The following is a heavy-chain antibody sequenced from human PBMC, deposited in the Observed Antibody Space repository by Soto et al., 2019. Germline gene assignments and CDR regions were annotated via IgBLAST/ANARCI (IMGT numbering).Heavy chain of an antibody. V-gene: IGHV3-30*03. D-gene: IGHD4-17*01. CDR1: GFTFSRYG. CDR3: ATEDATTVTIDY. CDR2: ISYDGSNK. J-gene: IGHJ4*02. Sequence: QVQLVESGGGVVQPGRSLRLSCAASGFTFSRYGMHWVRQAPGKGLEWVGVISYDGSNKYYADSVKGRVTISRDNSKNNLYLQMDSLRDEDTAVYFCATEDATTVTIDYWGQGTLVTVSS.